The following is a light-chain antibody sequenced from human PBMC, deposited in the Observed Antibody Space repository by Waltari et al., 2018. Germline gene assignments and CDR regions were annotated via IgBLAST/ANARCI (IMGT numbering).Light chain of an antibody. CDR2: KAS. CDR1: ESINSW. J-gene: IGKJ1*01. V-gene: IGKV1-5*03. Sequence: DIQMTQSPSTLSAFVGYRVTITCRASESINSWLAWYQEKPGKAPKLLIQKASNLESGVPSRFSGSGSGTEFTLTISSLQADDFATYYCQQYRINPWTFGQGTKVEI. CDR3: QQYRINPWT.